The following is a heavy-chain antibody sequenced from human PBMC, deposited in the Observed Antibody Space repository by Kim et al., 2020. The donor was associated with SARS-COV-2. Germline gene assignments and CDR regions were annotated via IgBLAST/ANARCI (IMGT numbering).Heavy chain of an antibody. D-gene: IGHD2-8*01. V-gene: IGHV3-21*01. J-gene: IGHJ4*02. CDR3: ARDLMVATNSAGFDY. Sequence: SGKGRFTLSRDNDKNPLYLQMNSLRAEDTAVYYCARDLMVATNSAGFDYWGQGTLVTVSS.